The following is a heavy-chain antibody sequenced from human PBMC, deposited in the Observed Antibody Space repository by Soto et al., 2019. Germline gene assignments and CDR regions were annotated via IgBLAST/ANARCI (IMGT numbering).Heavy chain of an antibody. CDR2: ISSGGGST. V-gene: IGHV3-23*01. J-gene: IGHJ4*02. CDR1: GFTFSSYA. D-gene: IGHD3-22*01. Sequence: EVQLLESGGDLIQPGGSLRLSGAASGFTFSSYAMSWAGQAPGKGLGWVSAISSGGGSTFYADSVKGRFTISRDNSRNTLYLQMNSLRAEDTAIYYCAKYQPMTQPRPYFDYWGQGTLVTVSS. CDR3: AKYQPMTQPRPYFDY.